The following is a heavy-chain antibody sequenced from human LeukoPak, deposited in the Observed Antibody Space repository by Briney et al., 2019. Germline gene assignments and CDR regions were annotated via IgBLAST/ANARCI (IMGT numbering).Heavy chain of an antibody. Sequence: PGGSLRLSCAASGFPFRDFFMSWIRQAAGKGRGWLAYTKTGGNTLNYAVSVKGLFTISRDNSKKSLYLQMNTLRAEDTAVYYCARATYDSSAVDAFDIWGQGTMVTVSP. V-gene: IGHV3-11*01. CDR1: GFPFRDFF. D-gene: IGHD3-22*01. CDR3: ARATYDSSAVDAFDI. J-gene: IGHJ3*02. CDR2: TKTGGNTL.